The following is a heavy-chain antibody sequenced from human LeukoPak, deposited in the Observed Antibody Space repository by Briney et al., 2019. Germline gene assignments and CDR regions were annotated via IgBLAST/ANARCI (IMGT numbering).Heavy chain of an antibody. CDR2: IYYSGST. J-gene: IGHJ5*02. V-gene: IGHV4-39*01. CDR1: SGSISSSSHN. CDR3: ARHILTSGTYLRWFDP. D-gene: IGHD1-26*01. Sequence: SETLSLTCTVSSGSISSSSHNWRSIRQPPGKGLAWIGTIYYSGSTSYSPSLKSRVTISVDTSKNQSSLKLSSVTAADTAVYYCARHILTSGTYLRWFDPWGQGTLVTVSS.